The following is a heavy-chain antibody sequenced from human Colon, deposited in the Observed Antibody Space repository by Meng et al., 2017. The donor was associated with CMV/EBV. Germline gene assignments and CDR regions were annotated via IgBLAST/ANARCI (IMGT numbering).Heavy chain of an antibody. CDR1: GYTFTGYS. Sequence: ASVKVSSKSSGYTFTGYSMHWVRQARGQGLEWMGIINPSGGSTTYAQKFQGRVTMTTDTSTSTVYMELSSLRSEDTAVYYCARDYCSSSSCYRLGPWGQGTLSPSPQ. CDR3: ARDYCSSSSCYRLGP. J-gene: IGHJ5*02. CDR2: INPSGGST. D-gene: IGHD2-2*01. V-gene: IGHV1-46*01.